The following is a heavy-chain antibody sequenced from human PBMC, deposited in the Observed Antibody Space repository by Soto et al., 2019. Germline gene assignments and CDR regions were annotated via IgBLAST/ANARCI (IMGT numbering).Heavy chain of an antibody. J-gene: IGHJ3*02. CDR1: VYALSIDA. CDR2: INPNSGGT. CDR3: ARDKGVIVNGTDAFAI. Sequence: VLVKRDWKGAVYALSIDAVGRGLMTPRQRLEWMGWINPNSGGTNYAQKFQGWVTMTRDTSISTAYMELSRLRSDDTAVYYCARDKGVIVNGTDAFAIWGQGTMVTVS. D-gene: IGHD3-16*02. V-gene: IGHV1-2*04.